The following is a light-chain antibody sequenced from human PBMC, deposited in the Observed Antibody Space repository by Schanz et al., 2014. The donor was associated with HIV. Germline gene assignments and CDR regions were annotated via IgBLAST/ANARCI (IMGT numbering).Light chain of an antibody. Sequence: EKVMTQSPATLSVSPGERVTLSCRASQSVSSSYLAWYQQKPGQAPRLLISGASSRATGIPDRFSGSGSGADFTLTISRLEPEDFAVYYCQQYGSSPPTFGPGTKVDIK. CDR2: GAS. V-gene: IGKV3-20*01. J-gene: IGKJ3*01. CDR1: QSVSSSY. CDR3: QQYGSSPPT.